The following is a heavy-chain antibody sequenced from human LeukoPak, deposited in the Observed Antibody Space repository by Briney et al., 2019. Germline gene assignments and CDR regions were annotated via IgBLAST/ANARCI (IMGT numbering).Heavy chain of an antibody. CDR2: MNAYNGNT. V-gene: IGHV1-18*01. D-gene: IGHD5-18*01. CDR3: ARGTIYSDSSSFIWYYFDY. Sequence: GASVKVSCKASGYTFTSYGISWVRQAPGQGLEWMGWMNAYNGNTSYAQTLQGRVTMTTDTSTSTAYMELRSLRSDDTAVYYCARGTIYSDSSSFIWYYFDYWGQGTLVAVSS. CDR1: GYTFTSYG. J-gene: IGHJ4*02.